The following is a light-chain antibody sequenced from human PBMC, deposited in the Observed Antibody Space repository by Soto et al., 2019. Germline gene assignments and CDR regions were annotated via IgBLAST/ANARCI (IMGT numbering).Light chain of an antibody. CDR3: MQAIQAPRT. CDR1: QSLLHSNGNIY. CDR2: LGS. J-gene: IGKJ1*01. Sequence: DIVLTQSPLSLPVTPGEPASISCRSSQSLLHSNGNIYLDWYLQKPGQSPQLLIYLGSIRASGGPARFSGSGSGTDFTLKITRVEAEDVGVYYCMQAIQAPRTFGLGTKGELK. V-gene: IGKV2-28*01.